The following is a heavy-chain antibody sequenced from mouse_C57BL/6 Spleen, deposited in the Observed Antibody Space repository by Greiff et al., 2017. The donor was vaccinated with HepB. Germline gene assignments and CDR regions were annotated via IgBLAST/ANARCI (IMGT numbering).Heavy chain of an antibody. Sequence: EVQLQQSGPELVKPGASVKIPCKASGYTFTDYNMDWVKQSPGKSLEWIGNINPNNGGTIYNQKFKGKATLTVDKSSSTAYMELRSLTSEDTAVYYCARKSNDDYAMDYWGQGTSVTVSS. V-gene: IGHV1-18*01. CDR3: ARKSNDDYAMDY. CDR1: GYTFTDYN. CDR2: INPNNGGT. D-gene: IGHD2-12*01. J-gene: IGHJ4*01.